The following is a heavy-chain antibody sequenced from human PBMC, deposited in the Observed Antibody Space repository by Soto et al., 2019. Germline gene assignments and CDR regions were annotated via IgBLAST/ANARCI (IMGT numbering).Heavy chain of an antibody. CDR1: GFSFSNNG. CDR2: ISYDGSKK. D-gene: IGHD3-3*01. J-gene: IGHJ4*02. V-gene: IGHV3-30*18. CDR3: AKDRVESGLGESDY. Sequence: GCLRLSCAGSGFSFSNNGMRWVRQAPGKGLEWVAIISYDGSKKYYADSVKGRFTISRDNSKNTLYLQVNSLRVEDTDIYHSAKDRVESGLGESDYWGQGTLVTVSS.